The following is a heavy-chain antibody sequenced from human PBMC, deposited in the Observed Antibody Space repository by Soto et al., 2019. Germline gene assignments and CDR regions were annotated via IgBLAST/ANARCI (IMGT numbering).Heavy chain of an antibody. V-gene: IGHV3-21*01. Sequence: GGSLRLSCAASGFTFSSSTINWVRQAPGKGLEWVSSISSDSVWIYYADSVKGRFTISRDNAKNSLFLQMSSLRAEDTTVYYCASGSYGDYSDCGQGTLVTVCS. CDR2: ISSDSVWI. D-gene: IGHD4-17*01. CDR3: ASGSYGDYSD. CDR1: GFTFSSST. J-gene: IGHJ4*02.